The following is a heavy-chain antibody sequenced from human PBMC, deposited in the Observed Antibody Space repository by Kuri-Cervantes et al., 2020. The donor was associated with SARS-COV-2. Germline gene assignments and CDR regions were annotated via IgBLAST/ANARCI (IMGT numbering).Heavy chain of an antibody. CDR3: ARDWGASTQYYYYYMDV. Sequence: SCTVSGGSISSGSYYWSWIRQPAGKGLEWIGYIYTSGSTNYNPSLKSRVTMSLDTSKNQFSLKLRSVTAADTAVYFCARDWGASTQYYYYYMDVWGKGTTVTVSS. CDR2: IYTSGST. D-gene: IGHD3-16*01. J-gene: IGHJ6*03. V-gene: IGHV4-61*09. CDR1: GGSISSGSYY.